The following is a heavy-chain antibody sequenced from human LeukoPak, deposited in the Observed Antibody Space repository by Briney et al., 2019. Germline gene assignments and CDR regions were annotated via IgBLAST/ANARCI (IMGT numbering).Heavy chain of an antibody. J-gene: IGHJ6*03. V-gene: IGHV4-38-2*02. CDR1: GYSISSGYY. CDR3: ARLFGGYYMDV. Sequence: SETLSLTCTVSGYSISSGYYWGWIRQPPGKGLEWIGSIYHSGSTYYNPSLKSRVTISVDTSKNQFSLKLSSVTAADTAVYYCARLFGGYYMDVWGKGTTVTISS. CDR2: IYHSGST. D-gene: IGHD3-16*01.